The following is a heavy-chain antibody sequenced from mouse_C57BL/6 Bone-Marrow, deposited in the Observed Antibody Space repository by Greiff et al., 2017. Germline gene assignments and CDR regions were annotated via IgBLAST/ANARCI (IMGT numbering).Heavy chain of an antibody. Sequence: EVKLMESGGGLVQPGGSMKLSCVASGFTFSNYWMNWVRQSPEKGLEWVAQIRLKSDNYATHYAESVKGRFTISRDDSKSSVYLQMNNLRAEDTGIYYCAADGSSPAYWGQGTLVTVSA. CDR3: AADGSSPAY. J-gene: IGHJ3*01. CDR2: IRLKSDNYAT. V-gene: IGHV6-3*01. D-gene: IGHD1-1*01. CDR1: GFTFSNYW.